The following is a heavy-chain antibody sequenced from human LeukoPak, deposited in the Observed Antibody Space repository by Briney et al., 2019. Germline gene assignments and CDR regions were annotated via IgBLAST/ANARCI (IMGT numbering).Heavy chain of an antibody. CDR2: INPNSGGT. CDR3: ARGGSGNNRRFYYFDY. J-gene: IGHJ4*02. D-gene: IGHD3-10*01. CDR1: GYTFTGYY. Sequence: ASVKVSCKASGYTFTGYYMHWVRQAPGQGLEWMGWINPNSGGTNYAQKFQGRVTMTRDTSISTAYMELSRLRSDDTAVYFCARGGSGNNRRFYYFDYWGQGTLVTVSS. V-gene: IGHV1-2*02.